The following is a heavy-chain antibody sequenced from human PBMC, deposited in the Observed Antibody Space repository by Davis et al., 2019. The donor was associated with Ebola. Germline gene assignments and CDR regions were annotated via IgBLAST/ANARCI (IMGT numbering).Heavy chain of an antibody. J-gene: IGHJ4*02. CDR2: ISSGSFTI. D-gene: IGHD3-3*01. V-gene: IGHV3-48*02. Sequence: GESLKISCAASGITFSRYSMNWVRQAPGKGLEWVAFISSGSFTIHYADSAKGRFTISRDNAKNSLFLQMNSLRDEDTAVYYCARWSILGQWGQGTLVTVSS. CDR3: ARWSILGQ. CDR1: GITFSRYS.